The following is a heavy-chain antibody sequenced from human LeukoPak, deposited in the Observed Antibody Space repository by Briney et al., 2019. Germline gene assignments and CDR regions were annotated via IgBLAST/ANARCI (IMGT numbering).Heavy chain of an antibody. J-gene: IGHJ4*02. Sequence: PGGSLRLSCAASGCTFSKYWMHWVRQAPGKGLVWVSRINRDGSSTNYADSVKGRFTISRDNAKNTLYLQMNSLIPEDTAVYYCARETDSSGYYSLDDWGQGTLVTVSS. CDR1: GCTFSKYW. CDR3: ARETDSSGYYSLDD. D-gene: IGHD3-22*01. CDR2: INRDGSST. V-gene: IGHV3-74*01.